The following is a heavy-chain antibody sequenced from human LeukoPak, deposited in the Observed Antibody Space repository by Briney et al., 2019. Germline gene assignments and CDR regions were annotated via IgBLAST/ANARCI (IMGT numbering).Heavy chain of an antibody. CDR3: ARGSVPVVAMNAFHI. J-gene: IGHJ3*02. CDR2: ISGSGGTT. Sequence: GGSLRLSCAASGFTFSSYAMTWVRQAPGKGLEWVSVISGSGGTTDYADSVKGRFTISRDNSKNTLSLQMNNLRAEDTAVYYCARGSVPVVAMNAFHIWGQGTMVTVSS. V-gene: IGHV3-23*01. CDR1: GFTFSSYA. D-gene: IGHD2-8*02.